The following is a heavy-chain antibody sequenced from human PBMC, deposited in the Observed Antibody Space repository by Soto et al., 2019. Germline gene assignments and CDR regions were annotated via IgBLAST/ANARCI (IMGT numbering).Heavy chain of an antibody. V-gene: IGHV1-69*06. D-gene: IGHD2-21*01. CDR1: GGTFSNYV. Sequence: QVQLVQSGAEVKKPGSSVKVSCKASGGTFSNYVVNWVRQAPGQGLECMGRIIPISGAANYAQKFQGRVTITADKSTSTSYMELSSLRSEDTAVYYCARDMTSTVVPYLDFWGQGTLVTVSS. CDR2: IIPISGAA. CDR3: ARDMTSTVVPYLDF. J-gene: IGHJ4*02.